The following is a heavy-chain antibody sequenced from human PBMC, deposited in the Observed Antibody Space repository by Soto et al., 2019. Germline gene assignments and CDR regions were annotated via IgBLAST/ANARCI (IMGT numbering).Heavy chain of an antibody. V-gene: IGHV5-10-1*01. CDR3: ARKDILVVREGMDV. CDR2: IDPSDSYT. CDR1: GYSFTSYW. D-gene: IGHD2-2*01. J-gene: IGHJ6*02. Sequence: GESLKISCKGSGYSFTSYWISWVRQMPGKGLEWMGRIDPSDSYTNYSPSFQGHVTISADKSISTAYLQWSSLKASDTCMNYCARKDILVVREGMDVWGQGTTVTVSS.